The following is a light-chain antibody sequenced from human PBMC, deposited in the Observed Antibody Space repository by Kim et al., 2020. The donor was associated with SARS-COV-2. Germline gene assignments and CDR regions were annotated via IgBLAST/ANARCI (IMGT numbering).Light chain of an antibody. J-gene: IGKJ2*01. CDR3: QQSYRTPYT. Sequence: SAYVGDRVTITCRASQSITNYLNWYQLKTGKAPKLLIYAASSLQSGVPSRFSGSGSGTEFTLTISSLQREDFATYYCQQSYRTPYTSGQGTKLEI. CDR2: AAS. CDR1: QSITNY. V-gene: IGKV1-39*01.